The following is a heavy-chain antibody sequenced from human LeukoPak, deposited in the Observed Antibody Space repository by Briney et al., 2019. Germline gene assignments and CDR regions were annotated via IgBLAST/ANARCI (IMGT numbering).Heavy chain of an antibody. CDR1: GFTFSSYG. V-gene: IGHV3-33*01. Sequence: GGSLRLSCAASGFTFSSYGMHWVRQAPGKGLEWVAVIWYDGSNKYYADSVKGRFTISRDNSKNTLYLQMNSLRAEDTAVYYCARDILRNYYGMDVWGQGTTVTVSS. J-gene: IGHJ6*02. CDR2: IWYDGSNK. D-gene: IGHD2-21*01. CDR3: ARDILRNYYGMDV.